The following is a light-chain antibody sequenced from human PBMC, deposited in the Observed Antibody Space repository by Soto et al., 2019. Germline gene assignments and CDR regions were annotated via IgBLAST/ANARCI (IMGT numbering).Light chain of an antibody. CDR3: QQASSFLHT. V-gene: IGKV1-12*01. J-gene: IGKJ2*01. CDR2: AAS. Sequence: DLQMTQSPSSLSAPVGDRVSISCRASQDIDKWLAWFQQKPGKAPKLLISAASTLQNGVSSRFSGSGSGTDFTLTIQSLQPDDIGTYYCQQASSFLHTFGQGTKLEIK. CDR1: QDIDKW.